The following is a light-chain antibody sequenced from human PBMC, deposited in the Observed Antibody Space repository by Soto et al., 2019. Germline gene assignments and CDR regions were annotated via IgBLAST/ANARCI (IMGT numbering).Light chain of an antibody. J-gene: IGLJ3*02. CDR3: QSYDSSLSGV. CDR1: SSNIGAGYD. V-gene: IGLV1-40*01. CDR2: GNS. Sequence: QSVLTQPPSVSGAPGQRVTISCTGSSSNIGAGYDVHWYQQLPGTAPKLLIYGNSNRPSGVPDRFSGSKSGTSASLAITVLQAEDEADYCCQSYDSSLSGVFGGGTMLTVL.